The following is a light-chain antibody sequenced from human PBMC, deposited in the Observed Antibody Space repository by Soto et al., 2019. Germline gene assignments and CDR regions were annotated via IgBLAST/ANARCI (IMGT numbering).Light chain of an antibody. CDR3: QQYNRFSTWT. V-gene: IGKV1-5*01. CDR1: QSISYY. Sequence: DIQMTQSPSTLSASVGDRVTITCRASQSISYYLAWYQKKPGKAPKVLIWNASSLQRGVPSRFSGSGSGTEFTLTISSLQPDDFVTYYCQQYNRFSTWTFGQGTKVDIK. CDR2: NAS. J-gene: IGKJ1*01.